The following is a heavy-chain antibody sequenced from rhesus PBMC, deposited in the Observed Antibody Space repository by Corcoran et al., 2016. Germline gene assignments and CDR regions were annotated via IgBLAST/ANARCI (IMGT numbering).Heavy chain of an antibody. Sequence: EVQLVESGGGLVQPGGSLRLSCAASGFTFSDSAMSWVRQASGQGLEWVGYIRSKYNNYATEYAASVKGRFTISRDDSKNTLYLQMSSLKTEDTAVYYCTLPTRGYDHPVDYWGQGVLVTVSS. CDR2: IRSKYNNYAT. CDR3: TLPTRGYDHPVDY. D-gene: IGHD3-22*01. V-gene: IGHV3-186*02. J-gene: IGHJ4*01. CDR1: GFTFSDSA.